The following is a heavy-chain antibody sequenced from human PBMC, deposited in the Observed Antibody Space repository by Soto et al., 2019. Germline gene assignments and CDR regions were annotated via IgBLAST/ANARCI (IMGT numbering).Heavy chain of an antibody. CDR3: ERRGKAFDI. Sequence: GESLKISCKAFGYNFSTYWIGWVRQMPGKGLEWMGIVYPGDSDTRYSPSLQGQVTLSADKSISTAYLQWSSLKASDTAMYYCERRGKAFDIWGQGTMVTVSS. V-gene: IGHV5-51*01. CDR1: GYNFSTYW. J-gene: IGHJ3*02. CDR2: VYPGDSDT. D-gene: IGHD3-16*01.